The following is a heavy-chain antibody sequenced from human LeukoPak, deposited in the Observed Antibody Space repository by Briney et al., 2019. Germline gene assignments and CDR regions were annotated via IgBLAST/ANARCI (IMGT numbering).Heavy chain of an antibody. D-gene: IGHD1-26*01. CDR3: AKAKGYYPPYYFGY. V-gene: IGHV3-30*18. J-gene: IGHJ4*02. CDR1: GFTFSSYG. CDR2: ISYDGSNK. Sequence: GGSLRLSCAASGFTFSSYGMHWVRQAPGKGLEWVAVISYDGSNKYYADSVKGRFTISRDNSKNTLYLQMNSLRAEDTAVYYCAKAKGYYPPYYFGYWGQGTLVTVSS.